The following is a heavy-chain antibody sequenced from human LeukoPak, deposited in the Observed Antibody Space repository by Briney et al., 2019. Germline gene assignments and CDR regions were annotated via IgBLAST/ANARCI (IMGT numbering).Heavy chain of an antibody. J-gene: IGHJ6*03. V-gene: IGHV3-23*01. Sequence: GGSLRLSSAASGFTFSSYGVSWVPQAPGKGLEWVSAISGSGGSTYYADSVKGRFTISRDNSKNTLYLQMNSLRAEDTALYYYAKRGGGSYYYYCYMDVWGKGNTVTISS. CDR3: AKRGGGSYYYYCYMDV. D-gene: IGHD1-26*01. CDR2: ISGSGGST. CDR1: GFTFSSYG.